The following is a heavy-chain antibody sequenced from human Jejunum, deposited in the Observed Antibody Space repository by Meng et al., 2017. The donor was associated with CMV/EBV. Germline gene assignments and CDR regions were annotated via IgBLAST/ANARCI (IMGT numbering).Heavy chain of an antibody. Sequence: VMKWVRQAPGKGPEWVASISGSGSHTYYADSVKGRFTISRDNSKSMVYLHMSSLRGEDTAVYYCTKNVKGGYCTNTACFLLGMDVWGQGTTVTVSS. CDR2: ISGSGSHT. V-gene: IGHV3-23*01. CDR1: V. J-gene: IGHJ6*02. CDR3: TKNVKGGYCTNTACFLLGMDV. D-gene: IGHD2-8*01.